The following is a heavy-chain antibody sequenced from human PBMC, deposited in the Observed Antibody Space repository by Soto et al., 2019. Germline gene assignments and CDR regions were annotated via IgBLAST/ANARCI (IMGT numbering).Heavy chain of an antibody. V-gene: IGHV1-69*06. CDR3: ARHRIAARPGGDYYYYYGMDV. CDR1: GGTFSRYA. CDR2: IIPIFGTA. Sequence: GASMKVSCKASGGTFSRYAISWVRQAPGQGLEWMGGIIPIFGTANYAQKFQGRVTITADKSTSTAYMELSSLRSEDTAVYYCARHRIAARPGGDYYYYYGMDVWGQGTTVTVSS. D-gene: IGHD6-6*01. J-gene: IGHJ6*02.